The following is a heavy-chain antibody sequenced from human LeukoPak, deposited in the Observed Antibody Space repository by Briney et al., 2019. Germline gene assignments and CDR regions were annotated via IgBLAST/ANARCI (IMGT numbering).Heavy chain of an antibody. CDR2: INPNSGGT. Sequence: ASVKVSYKASGYTFTGYYMHWVRQAPGQGLEWMGWINPNSGGTNYAQKFQGRVTMTRDTSISTAYMELSRLRSDDTAVYYCARDERGITMMVGGEFDYWGQGTLVTVYS. J-gene: IGHJ4*02. CDR3: ARDERGITMMVGGEFDY. V-gene: IGHV1-2*02. CDR1: GYTFTGYY. D-gene: IGHD3-22*01.